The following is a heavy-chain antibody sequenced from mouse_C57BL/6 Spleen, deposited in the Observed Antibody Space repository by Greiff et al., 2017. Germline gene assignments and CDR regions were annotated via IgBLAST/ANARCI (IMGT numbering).Heavy chain of an antibody. CDR1: GYTFTSYW. J-gene: IGHJ2*01. CDR2: INPSNGGT. D-gene: IGHD1-1*01. V-gene: IGHV1-53*01. CDR3: ARGGMYYGSSPYYFDY. Sequence: QVQLQQPGTELVKPGASVKLSCKASGYTFTSYWMHWVKQRPGQGLEWIGNINPSNGGTNYNEKFKSKATLTVDKSSSTAYMQLSSLTAEDSAVYYCARGGMYYGSSPYYFDYWGQGTTLTVSS.